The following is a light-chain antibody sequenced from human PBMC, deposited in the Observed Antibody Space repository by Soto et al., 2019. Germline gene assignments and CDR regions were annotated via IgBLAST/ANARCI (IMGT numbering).Light chain of an antibody. Sequence: EIVLTQSPATLSSSPGDRVTLSCRASQAVNTRLAWYQHRPGQAPRLLIYLASTRAAGVPARFSGSGSGTDFTLTISDVEPEDFAVYYCHQRQSWPRTFGQGTTVDI. CDR1: QAVNTR. CDR2: LAS. V-gene: IGKV3-11*01. CDR3: HQRQSWPRT. J-gene: IGKJ1*01.